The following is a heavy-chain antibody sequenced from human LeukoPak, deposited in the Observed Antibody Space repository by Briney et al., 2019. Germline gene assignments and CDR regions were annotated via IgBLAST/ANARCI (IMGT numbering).Heavy chain of an antibody. CDR1: GYTFTSYD. CDR2: MNPNSGNT. CDR3: ARVGSQRITMVRGVPDPYYFDY. V-gene: IGHV1-8*01. J-gene: IGHJ4*02. D-gene: IGHD3-10*01. Sequence: ASVKVSCKASGYTFTSYDINWVRQATGQRLKWMGWMNPNSGNTGYAQKFQGRVTMIRNTSISTAYMELSSLRSEDTAVYYCARVGSQRITMVRGVPDPYYFDYWGQGTLVTVSS.